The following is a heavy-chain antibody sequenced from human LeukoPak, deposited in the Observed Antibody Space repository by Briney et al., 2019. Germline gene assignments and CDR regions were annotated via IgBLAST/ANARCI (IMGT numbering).Heavy chain of an antibody. Sequence: PGGSLRLSCAASGFTFSSYAMSWVRQAPGKGLEWVSAISGSGGSTYYADSVRGRFTISRDNSKNTLYLQMNSLRAEDTAVYYCANVRLEPKFYYYYYMDVWGKGTTVTVSS. J-gene: IGHJ6*03. D-gene: IGHD1-1*01. CDR3: ANVRLEPKFYYYYYMDV. CDR1: GFTFSSYA. CDR2: ISGSGGST. V-gene: IGHV3-23*01.